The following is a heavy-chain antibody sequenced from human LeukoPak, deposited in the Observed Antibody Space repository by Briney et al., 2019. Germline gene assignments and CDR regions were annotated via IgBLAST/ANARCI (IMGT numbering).Heavy chain of an antibody. D-gene: IGHD1/OR15-1a*01. CDR2: IYYSGST. V-gene: IGHV4-30-4*08. CDR1: GGSISSGDYY. J-gene: IGHJ4*02. CDR3: ARWAGGTGDFDC. Sequence: PSETLSLTCTVSGGSISSGDYYWSWIRQPPGKGLEWIGYIYYSGSTYYNPSLKSRVTISVDTSKNQFSLKLSSVTAADTAVYYCARWAGGTGDFDCWGQGTLVTVSS.